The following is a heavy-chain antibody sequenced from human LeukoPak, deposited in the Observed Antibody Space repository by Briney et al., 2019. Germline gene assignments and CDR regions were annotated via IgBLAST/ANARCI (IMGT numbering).Heavy chain of an antibody. CDR1: GYIFTSYW. CDR3: ARQKGFGELHFDY. V-gene: IGHV5-51*01. D-gene: IGHD3-10*01. Sequence: GQSLQISSQGSGYIFTSYWIGWVRQLPGKGLEWMGIIYPGDSDTRYSPSFQGQVTISADKSISTAYLQWSSLKASDTAMYYCARQKGFGELHFDYWGQGTLVTVSS. J-gene: IGHJ4*02. CDR2: IYPGDSDT.